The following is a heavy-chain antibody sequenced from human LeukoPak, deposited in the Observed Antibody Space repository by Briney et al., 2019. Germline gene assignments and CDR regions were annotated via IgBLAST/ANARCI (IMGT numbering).Heavy chain of an antibody. Sequence: ASVKVSCKASGYTFTSYEINWVRQATGQGLEWMGWMNPNSGNTGYAQKFQGRVTMTRNTSISTAYMELSSLRSEDTAVYYCARGGCSSTSCYPSGYYYYYMDVWGKGTTVTVSS. D-gene: IGHD2-2*01. CDR1: GYTFTSYE. V-gene: IGHV1-8*01. CDR2: MNPNSGNT. CDR3: ARGGCSSTSCYPSGYYYYYMDV. J-gene: IGHJ6*03.